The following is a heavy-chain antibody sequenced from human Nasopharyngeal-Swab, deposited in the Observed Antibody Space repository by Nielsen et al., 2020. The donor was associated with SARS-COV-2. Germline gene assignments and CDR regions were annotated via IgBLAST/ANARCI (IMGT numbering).Heavy chain of an antibody. J-gene: IGHJ4*02. V-gene: IGHV4-39*07. Sequence: RQAPGKGLEWIGSIYYSGSTYYNPSLKSRVTISVDTSKNQFSLKLSSVTAADMAVYYCASRRYYYGSGSYSLDYWGQGTLVTVSS. CDR3: ASRRYYYGSGSYSLDY. CDR2: IYYSGST. D-gene: IGHD3-10*01.